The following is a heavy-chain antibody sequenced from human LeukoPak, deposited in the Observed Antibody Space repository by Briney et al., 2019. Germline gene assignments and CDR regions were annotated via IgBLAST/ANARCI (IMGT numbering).Heavy chain of an antibody. J-gene: IGHJ4*01. CDR1: GFTVSYNY. Sequence: PGGSLRLSCAASGFTVSYNYMSGVRQAPGKGLEWVSIVYRGGSTYYADSVKGRFTISRDNSKNTLYLEMNSLRAEDTAIYYCARGGYTTSYYFDCWGQGTLVTVSS. CDR2: VYRGGST. V-gene: IGHV3-53*01. CDR3: ARGGYTTSYYFDC. D-gene: IGHD6-13*01.